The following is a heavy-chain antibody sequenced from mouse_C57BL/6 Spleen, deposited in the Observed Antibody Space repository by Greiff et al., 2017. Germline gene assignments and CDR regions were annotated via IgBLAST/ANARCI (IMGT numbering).Heavy chain of an antibody. V-gene: IGHV1-61*01. Sequence: QVQLKESGAELVRPGSSVKLSCKASGYTFTSYWMDWVKQRPGQGLEWIGNIYPSDSETHYNQKFKDKATLTVDKSSSTAYMQLSSLTSEDSAVYYCARSLDSNYLDYWGQGTTLTVSS. CDR2: IYPSDSET. D-gene: IGHD2-5*01. J-gene: IGHJ2*01. CDR1: GYTFTSYW. CDR3: ARSLDSNYLDY.